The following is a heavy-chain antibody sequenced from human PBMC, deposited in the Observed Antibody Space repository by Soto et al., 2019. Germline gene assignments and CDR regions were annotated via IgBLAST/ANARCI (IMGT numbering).Heavy chain of an antibody. Sequence: GGSLRLSCAASGFTFSSFWMSWVRQAPGKGLEWVANIKQDVREKYYVDSVKGRFTISRDNAKNSLYLQTNSLRAEDTAVYYCARVFRSKYSTFTTYYFDYWGQGTLVTVSS. D-gene: IGHD6-13*01. J-gene: IGHJ4*02. CDR1: GFTFSSFW. CDR2: IKQDVREK. CDR3: ARVFRSKYSTFTTYYFDY. V-gene: IGHV3-7*01.